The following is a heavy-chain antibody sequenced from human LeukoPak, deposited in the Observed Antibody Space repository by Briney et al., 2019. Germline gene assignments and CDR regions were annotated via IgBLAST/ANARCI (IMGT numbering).Heavy chain of an antibody. Sequence: GASVKVSCKASGYTFTDYYMHWVQQAPGKGLEWMGLVDPEDGETIYAEKFQGRVTLTADTSTDTAYMELSSLRSEDTAVYYRATDRHFGLRFLEWDHDAFDIWGQGTMVTVSS. CDR3: ATDRHFGLRFLEWDHDAFDI. J-gene: IGHJ3*02. V-gene: IGHV1-69-2*01. CDR2: VDPEDGET. CDR1: GYTFTDYY. D-gene: IGHD3-3*01.